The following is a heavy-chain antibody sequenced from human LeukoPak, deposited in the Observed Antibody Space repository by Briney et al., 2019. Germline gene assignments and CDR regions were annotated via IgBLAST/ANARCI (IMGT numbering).Heavy chain of an antibody. CDR3: ARRATTERGHSYGLDY. D-gene: IGHD5-18*01. CDR1: GFTFSSYA. CDR2: ISSNGGST. Sequence: GGSLRLSCAASGFTFSSYAMHWVRQAPGKGLEYVSAISSNGGSTYYANSVKGRFTISRDNSKNTLYLQMGSLRAEDTAVYYCARRATTERGHSYGLDYWGQGTLVTVSS. J-gene: IGHJ4*01. V-gene: IGHV3-64*01.